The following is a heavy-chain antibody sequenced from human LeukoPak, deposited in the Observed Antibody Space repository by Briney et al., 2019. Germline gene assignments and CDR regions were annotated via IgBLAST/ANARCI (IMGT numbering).Heavy chain of an antibody. V-gene: IGHV3-74*01. D-gene: IGHD6-6*01. CDR1: GFTFSSYW. CDR2: IKSDGSTT. J-gene: IGHJ6*02. Sequence: QPGGSLRLSCAASGFTFSSYWMNWVRQAPGKGLVWVSRIKSDGSTTNYADSVKGRFAISRDNAKNTLYLQMNRLRAEDTAVYYCARVGGLSTSSGYYYGMDVWGQGTTVTVSS. CDR3: ARVGGLSTSSGYYYGMDV.